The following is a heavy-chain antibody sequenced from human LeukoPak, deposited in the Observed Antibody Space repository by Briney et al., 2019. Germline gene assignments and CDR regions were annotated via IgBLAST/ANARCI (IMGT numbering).Heavy chain of an antibody. J-gene: IGHJ3*02. Sequence: RGSLRLSCAASGFTFSSYSMNWVRQAPGKGLEWVSYISSSSSTIYYADSVKGRFTISRDNAKNSLYLQMNSLRAEDTAVYYCARDYYDSSDAFDIWGQGTMVTVSS. V-gene: IGHV3-48*01. CDR3: ARDYYDSSDAFDI. CDR1: GFTFSSYS. CDR2: ISSSSSTI. D-gene: IGHD3-22*01.